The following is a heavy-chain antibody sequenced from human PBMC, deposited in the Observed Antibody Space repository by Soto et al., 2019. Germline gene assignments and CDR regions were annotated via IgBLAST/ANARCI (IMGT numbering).Heavy chain of an antibody. J-gene: IGHJ4*02. V-gene: IGHV4-30-4*01. CDR3: ARDPFYYDSSGYYGY. CDR1: GGSISSGDYY. CDR2: IYYSGST. Sequence: PSETLSLTCTVSGGSISSGDYYWSWIRQPPGKGLEWIGYIYYSGSTYYNPSLKSRVTISVDTSKNQFSLKLSSVTAADTAVYYCARDPFYYDSSGYYGYWGQATQVTVS. D-gene: IGHD3-22*01.